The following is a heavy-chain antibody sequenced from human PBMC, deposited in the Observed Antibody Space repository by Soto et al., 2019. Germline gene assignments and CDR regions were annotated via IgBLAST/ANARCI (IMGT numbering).Heavy chain of an antibody. D-gene: IGHD3-3*01. Sequence: GASVKVSCKASGYTFTSYAMHWVRQAPGQRLEWMGWINAGNGNTKYSQKFQGRVTITRDTSASTAYMELSSLRSKDTAVYYCARVYYDFWSGYSYYFDYWGQGTLVTVSS. CDR1: GYTFTSYA. J-gene: IGHJ4*02. V-gene: IGHV1-3*01. CDR2: INAGNGNT. CDR3: ARVYYDFWSGYSYYFDY.